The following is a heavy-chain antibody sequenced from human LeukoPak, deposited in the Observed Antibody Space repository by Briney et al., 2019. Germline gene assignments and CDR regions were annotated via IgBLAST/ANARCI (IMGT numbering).Heavy chain of an antibody. CDR1: GGSISSSSYY. V-gene: IGHV4-39*07. J-gene: IGHJ4*02. D-gene: IGHD6-13*01. Sequence: ASETLSLTCTVSGGSISSSSYYWGWIRQPPGKGLEWIGSIYYSGSTYYNPSLKSRVTISVDTSKNQFSLKLSSVTAADTALYYCARGGSSWDVIDYWGQGTLVTVSS. CDR2: IYYSGST. CDR3: ARGGSSWDVIDY.